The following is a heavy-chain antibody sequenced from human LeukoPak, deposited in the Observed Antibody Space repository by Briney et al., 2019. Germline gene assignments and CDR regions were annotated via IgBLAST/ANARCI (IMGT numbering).Heavy chain of an antibody. CDR2: VNHSGST. D-gene: IGHD4-17*01. Sequence: PSETLSLTCAVYGGSFSGYYWSWIRQPPGKGLEWIGEVNHSGSTNYNPSLKSRVTISLDTSKNQFSLKMTSVTAADTAVYYCARRTPVTPNSFDSWGQGTLVTVSS. V-gene: IGHV4-34*01. J-gene: IGHJ5*01. CDR1: GGSFSGYY. CDR3: ARRTPVTPNSFDS.